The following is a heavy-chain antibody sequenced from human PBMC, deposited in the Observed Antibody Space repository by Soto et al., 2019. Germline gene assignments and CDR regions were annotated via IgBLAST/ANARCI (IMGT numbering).Heavy chain of an antibody. CDR1: GFTFSSYA. D-gene: IGHD2-8*01. V-gene: IGHV3-23*01. Sequence: EVQLLESGGGLVQPGGSLRLSCAASGFTFSSYAMIWVRQAPGKGLEWVSAISGSGGSTYYADSVKGRFTISRDNSKNTLYLQMNSLRAEDTAVYYCANEQSKMDDAFDIWGQGTMVTVSS. CDR3: ANEQSKMDDAFDI. J-gene: IGHJ3*02. CDR2: ISGSGGST.